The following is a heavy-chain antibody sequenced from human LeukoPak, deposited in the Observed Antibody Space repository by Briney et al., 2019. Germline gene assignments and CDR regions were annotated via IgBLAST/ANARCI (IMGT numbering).Heavy chain of an antibody. Sequence: PSETLSLTCTVSGGSISSYYWSWIRQPPGKGLEWVGYIYYSGSTNYNPSRKSRVNISVNTSKNQFSLKLSSVTAADTAVYDCARVRVCNGGSCYDYWGQGTLVTVSS. CDR2: IYYSGST. CDR1: GGSISSYY. J-gene: IGHJ4*02. D-gene: IGHD2-15*01. CDR3: ARVRVCNGGSCYDY. V-gene: IGHV4-59*01.